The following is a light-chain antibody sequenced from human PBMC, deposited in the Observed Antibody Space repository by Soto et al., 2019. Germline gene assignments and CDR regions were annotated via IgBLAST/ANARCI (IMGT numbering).Light chain of an antibody. CDR3: HQRKSWPRT. CDR2: QTS. V-gene: IGKV3-11*01. CDR1: QYINSR. Sequence: EIVLTQSPATLSSFPGDRVTLSCRASQYINSRLAWYQHRPGQAPRLLIYQTSLRAAGIPARFSASGSGTDFTLTISDVQPEDFALYYCHQRKSWPRTFGQGTKVDNK. J-gene: IGKJ1*01.